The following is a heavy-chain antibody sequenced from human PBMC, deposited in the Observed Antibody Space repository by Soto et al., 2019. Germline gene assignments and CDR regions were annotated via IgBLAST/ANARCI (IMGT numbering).Heavy chain of an antibody. CDR2: IYPGDSDT. D-gene: IGHD3-10*01. V-gene: IGHV5-51*01. J-gene: IGHJ6*02. CDR1: GYSFTSYW. Sequence: GESLKISCNGSGYSFTSYWIGWVRQMPGKGLEWMGIIYPGDSDTRYSPSFQGQVTISADKSISTAYLQWSSLKASDTAMYYCATSGSPHYYGMDVWGQGTTVTVSS. CDR3: ATSGSPHYYGMDV.